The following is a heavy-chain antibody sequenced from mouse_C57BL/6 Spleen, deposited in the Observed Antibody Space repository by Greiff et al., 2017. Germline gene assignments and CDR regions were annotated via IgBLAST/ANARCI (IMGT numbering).Heavy chain of an antibody. J-gene: IGHJ1*03. CDR1: GFTFSSYA. CDR2: ISSGGDYI. V-gene: IGHV5-9-1*02. CDR3: TRVSNYWYFDV. Sequence: DVQLQESGEGLVKPGGSLKLSCAASGFTFSSYAMSWVRQTPEKRLEWVAYISSGGDYIYYADTVKGRFTISRDNARNTLYLQMSSLKSEDTAMYYCTRVSNYWYFDVWGTGTTVTVSS. D-gene: IGHD2-5*01.